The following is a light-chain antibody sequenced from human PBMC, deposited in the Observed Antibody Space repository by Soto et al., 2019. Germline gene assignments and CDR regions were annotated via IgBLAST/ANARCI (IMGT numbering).Light chain of an antibody. CDR1: SSDVGAYNY. CDR3: CSFTSITTYV. CDR2: EVS. Sequence: QSALTQPASVSGSLGQSITISCTGTSSDVGAYNYVSWYQQQPGKAPKPMISEVSNRPSGVSNRFSGSKSGNTASLIISGLRAEDEADYYCCSFTSITTYVFGTGTKVTVL. J-gene: IGLJ1*01. V-gene: IGLV2-14*01.